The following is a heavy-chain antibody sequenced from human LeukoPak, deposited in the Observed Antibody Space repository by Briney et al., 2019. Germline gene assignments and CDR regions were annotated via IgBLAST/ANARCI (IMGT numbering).Heavy chain of an antibody. J-gene: IGHJ4*02. D-gene: IGHD4-17*01. Sequence: GGSLRLSCTASGLSVSGNYWHWVRQAPGKALEWVSIIYSDGKTLYTKSVKGRFTFSRDKSKNTFYLQMNSQRAADTAVYFCTYGDYPLTYWGQGTLVTVSS. CDR3: TYGDYPLTY. CDR2: IYSDGKT. CDR1: GLSVSGNY. V-gene: IGHV3-66*01.